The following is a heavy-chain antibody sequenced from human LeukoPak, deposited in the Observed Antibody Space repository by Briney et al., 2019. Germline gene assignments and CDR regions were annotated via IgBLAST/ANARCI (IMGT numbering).Heavy chain of an antibody. CDR2: IYYSGST. CDR3: ATGRNVLVPAAHFQH. J-gene: IGHJ1*01. V-gene: IGHV4-59*01. CDR1: GGSISSYY. Sequence: PSETLSLTCTVSGGSISSYYWSWIRQPPGKGLEWIGYIYYSGSTNYNPSLKSRVTISVDTSKNQFSLKLSSVTAADTAVYHCATGRNVLVPAAHFQHWGQGTLVTVSS. D-gene: IGHD2-2*01.